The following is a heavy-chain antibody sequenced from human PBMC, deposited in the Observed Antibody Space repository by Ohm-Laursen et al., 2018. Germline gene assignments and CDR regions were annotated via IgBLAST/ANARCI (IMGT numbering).Heavy chain of an antibody. V-gene: IGHV3-48*03. CDR2: ISSSGSSI. Sequence: GSLRLSCAASGFTFNTYAMNWVRQAPGKGLEWVSYISSSGSSIYYADSLKGRFTISRDNAKNSLYLQMNSLRAEDTAVYYCARGRTVGWSFDLWGRGTLVTVSS. D-gene: IGHD1-26*01. CDR3: ARGRTVGWSFDL. CDR1: GFTFNTYA. J-gene: IGHJ2*01.